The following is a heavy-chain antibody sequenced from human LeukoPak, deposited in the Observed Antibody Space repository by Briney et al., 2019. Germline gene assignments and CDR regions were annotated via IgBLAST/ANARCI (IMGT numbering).Heavy chain of an antibody. D-gene: IGHD3-22*01. J-gene: IGHJ4*02. CDR1: GDSISSYY. Sequence: SETLSLTCTVSGDSISSYYWSWIRQPAGKGLEWIGRIYTSGSTDYNPSLKSRVTMSVDTSKNQFSLKLSSVTAADTAVYYCAREMDSSGYSAFDYWGQGTLVTVSS. V-gene: IGHV4-4*07. CDR3: AREMDSSGYSAFDY. CDR2: IYTSGST.